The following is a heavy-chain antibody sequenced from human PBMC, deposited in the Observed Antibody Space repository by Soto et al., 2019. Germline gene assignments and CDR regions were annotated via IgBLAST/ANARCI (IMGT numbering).Heavy chain of an antibody. D-gene: IGHD3-9*01. J-gene: IGHJ3*02. CDR3: ARDNMYYDILTGYHDAFDI. V-gene: IGHV1-3*01. CDR2: INAGNGNT. CDR1: GYTFTSYA. Sequence: GASVKVSCKASGYTFTSYAMHWVRQAPGQRLEWMGWINAGNGNTKYSQKFQGRATITRDTSASTAYMELSSPRSEDTAVYYCARDNMYYDILTGYHDAFDIWGQGTMVTVSS.